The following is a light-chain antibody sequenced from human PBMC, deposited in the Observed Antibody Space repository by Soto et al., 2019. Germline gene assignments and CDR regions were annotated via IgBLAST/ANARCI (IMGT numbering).Light chain of an antibody. Sequence: QSVLTQPASVSGSPGQSITISCTVSSSAVGGYNFVSWYQHHPGKAPKIMIYEVSNRPSGVSNRFSGSKSGNTASLTISGLQAEDEADYYCHSYTSTSKLVFGGGTKLTVL. V-gene: IGLV2-14*01. J-gene: IGLJ2*01. CDR2: EVS. CDR1: SSAVGGYNF. CDR3: HSYTSTSKLV.